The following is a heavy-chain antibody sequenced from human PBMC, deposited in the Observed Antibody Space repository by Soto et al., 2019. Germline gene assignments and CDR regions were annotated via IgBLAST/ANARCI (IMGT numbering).Heavy chain of an antibody. V-gene: IGHV4-31*03. J-gene: IGHJ6*02. CDR3: ARGGYCSETRRPYAIHYYSGMDV. CDR1: GDSINSGNYY. CDR2: IYHTGST. Sequence: LFLTCTVSGDSINSGNYYWNWIRHHPGKGLEWVGYIYHTGSTYYNPSLKSRLTLSVDTSSNQFSLRLSSVTSADKAGYYCARGGYCSETRRPYAIHYYSGMDVWGQGTTVTVSS. D-gene: IGHD2-15*01.